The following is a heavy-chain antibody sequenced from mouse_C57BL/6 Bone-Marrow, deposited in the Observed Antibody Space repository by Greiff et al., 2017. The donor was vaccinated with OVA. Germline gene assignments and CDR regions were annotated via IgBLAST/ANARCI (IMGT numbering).Heavy chain of an antibody. CDR1: GYAFTNSL. J-gene: IGHJ4*01. Sequence: VQLQQSGAELVRPGTSVKVSCKASGYAFTNSLIEWVKQRPGQGLEWIGVINPGGGGTNYNEKFKGKATLTADKSSSAAYMQLSSLTSEDSAVYFCARPPYDYAMDYWGQGTSVTVSS. CDR2: INPGGGGT. CDR3: ARPPYDYAMDY. V-gene: IGHV1-54*01.